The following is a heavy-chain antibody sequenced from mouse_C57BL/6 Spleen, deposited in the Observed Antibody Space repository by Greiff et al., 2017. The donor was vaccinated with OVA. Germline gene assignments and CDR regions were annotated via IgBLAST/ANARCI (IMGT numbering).Heavy chain of an antibody. CDR1: GYTFTSYW. J-gene: IGHJ4*01. V-gene: IGHV1-53*01. CDR3: ARVGERDSSGIYAMDY. CDR2: INPSNGGT. D-gene: IGHD3-2*02. Sequence: VQLQQPGTELVKPGASVKLSCKASGYTFTSYWMHWVKQRPGQGLEWIGNINPSNGGTNYNEKFKSKATLTVDKSSSTAYMQLSSMTSEDYAGDYSARVGERDSSGIYAMDYWGQGTSVTVSS.